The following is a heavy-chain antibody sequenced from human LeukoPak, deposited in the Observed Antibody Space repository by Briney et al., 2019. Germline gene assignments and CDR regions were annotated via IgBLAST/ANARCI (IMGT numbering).Heavy chain of an antibody. CDR2: INSDGSST. J-gene: IGHJ4*02. D-gene: IGHD6-25*01. Sequence: GGSLRLSCSASGFTSSNYWMHWVRQAPGKGLVWVSRINSDGSSTSYADSVKGRFTISRDNAKNTLYLQMNSLRAEDTAVYYCARRRSGHYFDYWGLGTLVTVSS. V-gene: IGHV3-74*01. CDR3: ARRRSGHYFDY. CDR1: GFTSSNYW.